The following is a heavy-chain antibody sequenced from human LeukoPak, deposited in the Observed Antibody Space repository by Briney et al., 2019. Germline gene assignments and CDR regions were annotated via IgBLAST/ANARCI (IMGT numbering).Heavy chain of an antibody. D-gene: IGHD3-10*01. CDR1: GGSFSGYY. J-gene: IGHJ3*02. CDR2: INHSGST. Sequence: SETLSLTCAVYGGSFSGYYWSWIRQPPGKGLEWIGEINHSGSTNYNPSLKSRVTISVDTSKNQFSLKLSSVTAADTAVYYCARGGHYSDAFDIWGRGTMVTVSS. V-gene: IGHV4-34*01. CDR3: ARGGHYSDAFDI.